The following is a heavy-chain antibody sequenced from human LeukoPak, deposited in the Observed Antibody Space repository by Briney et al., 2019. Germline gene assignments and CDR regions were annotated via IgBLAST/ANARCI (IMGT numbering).Heavy chain of an antibody. CDR3: ARIISSSDI. CDR1: GGSFRGYY. D-gene: IGHD3-10*01. J-gene: IGHJ3*02. Sequence: SETLSLTCAVYGGSFRGYYWSWIRQPPGKGLEWIGEINHSGSTNYNPSLKSRVTISVDTSKNQFSLKLSSVTAADTAVYYCARIISSSDIWGQGTMVTVSS. V-gene: IGHV4-34*01. CDR2: INHSGST.